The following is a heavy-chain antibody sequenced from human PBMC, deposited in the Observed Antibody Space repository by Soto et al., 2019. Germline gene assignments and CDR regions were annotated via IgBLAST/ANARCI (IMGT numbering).Heavy chain of an antibody. D-gene: IGHD2-2*01. CDR2: INHSGST. V-gene: IGHV4-34*01. J-gene: IGHJ6*02. CDR1: GGSFSGDY. Sequence: SETLSLTCAVYGGSFSGDYWSWIRQPPGKVLEWIGEINHSGSTNYNPSLKSRVTISVDTSKNQFSLKLSSVTAADTAVYYCATLGYCSSTSCYGTYYGMDVWGQGTTVTVSS. CDR3: ATLGYCSSTSCYGTYYGMDV.